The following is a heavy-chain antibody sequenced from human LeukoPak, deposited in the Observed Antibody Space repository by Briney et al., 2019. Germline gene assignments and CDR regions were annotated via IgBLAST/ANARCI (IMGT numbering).Heavy chain of an antibody. D-gene: IGHD6-19*01. CDR2: ISAYNGNT. V-gene: IGHV1-18*01. CDR1: GYTFTSYG. Sequence: ASVKVSCKASGYTFTSYGISWVRQAPGQGLEWMGWISAYNGNTNYAQKLQGRVTMTTDTSTSTAYMELRSLRSDDTAVYYCARELSSGWYYYYYYYMDVWGKGTTVTVSS. J-gene: IGHJ6*03. CDR3: ARELSSGWYYYYYYYMDV.